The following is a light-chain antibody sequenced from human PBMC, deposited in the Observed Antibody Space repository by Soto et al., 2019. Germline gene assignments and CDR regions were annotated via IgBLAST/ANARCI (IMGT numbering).Light chain of an antibody. CDR3: AAWDDSLNGLV. CDR2: SNN. CDR1: SSNIGSNT. J-gene: IGLJ2*01. Sequence: QSVLTQPPSASGTPGLRVTISCSGSSSNIGSNTVNWYQQLPGTAPKLLIYSNNQRPSGVPDRFSGSKSGTSASLAISGLQSEDEADYYCAAWDDSLNGLVFGGGTKVTVL. V-gene: IGLV1-44*01.